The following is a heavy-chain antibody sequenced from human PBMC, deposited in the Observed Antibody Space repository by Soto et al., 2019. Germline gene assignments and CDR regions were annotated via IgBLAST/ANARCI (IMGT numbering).Heavy chain of an antibody. J-gene: IGHJ6*02. CDR2: IYYSGST. CDR3: ARRRSHGSXSYYNPHYYYYYYGMDV. CDR1: GGSISGSRYY. V-gene: IGHV4-39*01. Sequence: SETLSLTCTVSGGSISGSRYYWGWIRQPPGKGLEWIGSIYYSGSTYYNPSLKSRVTISVDTSKNQFSLKLSSVTAADTAVYYCARRRSHGSXSYYNPHYYYYYYGMDVWGQGTTVTVSS. D-gene: IGHD3-10*01.